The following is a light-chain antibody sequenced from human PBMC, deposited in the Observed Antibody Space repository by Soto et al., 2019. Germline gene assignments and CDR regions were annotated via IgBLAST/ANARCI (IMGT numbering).Light chain of an antibody. CDR3: QQYYSYPPALT. Sequence: AIRMTQSPSSFSASTGDRVTITCRASQGISSYLAWYQQKPGKAPTLLIYAASTLQSGVPSRFSGSGSGTDFTLTISCLQSEDFATYYCQQYYSYPPALTFGGGTKVEIK. CDR2: AAS. CDR1: QGISSY. V-gene: IGKV1-8*01. J-gene: IGKJ4*01.